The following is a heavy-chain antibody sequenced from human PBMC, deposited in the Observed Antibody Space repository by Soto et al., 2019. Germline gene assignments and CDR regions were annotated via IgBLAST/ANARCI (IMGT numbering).Heavy chain of an antibody. V-gene: IGHV3-23*01. D-gene: IGHD2-15*01. CDR3: AKDLRRFLGYCSGGSCPTSYYFDY. J-gene: IGHJ4*02. CDR2: ISGSGGST. Sequence: GGSLRLSCAASGFTFSSYAMSWVRQAPGKGLEWVSAISGSGGSTYYADSVKGRFTISRDNSKNTLYLQMNSLRAEDTAVYYCAKDLRRFLGYCSGGSCPTSYYFDYWGQGTLVTVSS. CDR1: GFTFSSYA.